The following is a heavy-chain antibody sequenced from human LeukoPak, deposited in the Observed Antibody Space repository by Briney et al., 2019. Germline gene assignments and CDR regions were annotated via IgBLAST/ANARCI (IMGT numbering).Heavy chain of an antibody. Sequence: PSETLSLTCTVSDVSISSGGYYWSWIRQHPGKGLEWIGYIYYSGSTYYNPSLKSRVTISVDTSKNQFSLKLSSVTAADTAVYYCARGRYSSSLDDYWGQGTLVTVSS. V-gene: IGHV4-31*03. CDR1: DVSISSGGYY. J-gene: IGHJ4*02. D-gene: IGHD6-13*01. CDR2: IYYSGST. CDR3: ARGRYSSSLDDY.